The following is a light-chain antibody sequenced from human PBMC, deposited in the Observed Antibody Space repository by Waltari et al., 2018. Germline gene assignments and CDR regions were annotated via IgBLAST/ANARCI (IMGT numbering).Light chain of an antibody. V-gene: IGLV3-21*02. CDR1: NIGSKS. CDR3: QVWDNYADLVI. J-gene: IGLJ2*01. CDR2: DDD. Sequence: SSVLTQPPSVSVAPGQTATITCGGNNIGSKSVHWYQQKPGQAHVLVVYDDDVRPPGIPERISGSNSANTASLTINRVEVGDEAAYFCQVWDNYADLVIFGGGTKLTVL.